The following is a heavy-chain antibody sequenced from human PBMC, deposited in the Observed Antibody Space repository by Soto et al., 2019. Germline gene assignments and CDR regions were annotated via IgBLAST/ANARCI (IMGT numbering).Heavy chain of an antibody. Sequence: PSETLSLTCTVSGGSISSSSYYWGWIRQPPGKGLEWIGSIYYSGSTYYNPSLKSRVTISVDTSKNQFSLKLSSVTAADTAVYYCARQRGQGDDFWSGYYILKYYYGMDVWGQGTTVTVSS. V-gene: IGHV4-39*01. CDR1: GGSISSSSYY. CDR2: IYYSGST. J-gene: IGHJ6*02. D-gene: IGHD3-3*01. CDR3: ARQRGQGDDFWSGYYILKYYYGMDV.